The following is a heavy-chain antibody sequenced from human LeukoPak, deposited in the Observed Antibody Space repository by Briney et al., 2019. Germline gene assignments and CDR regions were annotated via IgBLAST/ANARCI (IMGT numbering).Heavy chain of an antibody. CDR2: IYYSGST. D-gene: IGHD5-24*01. CDR3: ALRRDGYKYYGMDV. Sequence: SETLSLTCTVSGGSISSYYWSWIRQPPGKGLEWIGYIYYSGSTNYNPSLKSRVTISVDTSKNQFSLKLSSVTAADTAVYYCALRRDGYKYYGMDVWGQGTTVTVSS. CDR1: GGSISSYY. V-gene: IGHV4-59*12. J-gene: IGHJ6*02.